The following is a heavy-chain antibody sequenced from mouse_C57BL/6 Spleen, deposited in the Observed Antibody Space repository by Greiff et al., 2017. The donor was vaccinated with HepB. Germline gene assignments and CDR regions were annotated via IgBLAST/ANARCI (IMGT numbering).Heavy chain of an antibody. Sequence: VQLKESGPGMVKPSQSLSLTCTVTGYSITSGYDWHWIRHFPGNKLEWMGYISYSGSTNYNPSLKSRISITHDTSKNHFFLKLNSVTTEDTATYYCARGGYDGFDYWGQGTTLTVSS. D-gene: IGHD2-2*01. V-gene: IGHV3-1*01. CDR1: GYSITSGYD. CDR3: ARGGYDGFDY. CDR2: ISYSGST. J-gene: IGHJ2*01.